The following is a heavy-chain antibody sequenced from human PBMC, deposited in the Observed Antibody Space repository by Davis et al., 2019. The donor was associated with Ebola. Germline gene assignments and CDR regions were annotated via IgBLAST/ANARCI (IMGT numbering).Heavy chain of an antibody. J-gene: IGHJ3*02. CDR2: INPNSGGT. D-gene: IGHD1-26*01. V-gene: IGHV1-2*02. Sequence: ASVKVSCKASGYTFTGYYMHWVRQAPGQGLEWMGWINPNSGGTNYAQKFQGRVTMTRDTSISTAYMELSRLRSEDTAVYYCARDSSGSYAFDIWGQGTMVTVSS. CDR1: GYTFTGYY. CDR3: ARDSSGSYAFDI.